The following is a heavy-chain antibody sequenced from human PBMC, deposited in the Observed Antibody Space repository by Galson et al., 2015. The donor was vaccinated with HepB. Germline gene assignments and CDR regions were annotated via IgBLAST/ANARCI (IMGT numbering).Heavy chain of an antibody. CDR2: ISYDGRNK. Sequence: SLRLSCAASGFTFSSYGMHWVRQAPGKGLEWVAVISYDGRNKYYAESVKGRFIISRDNSKNTLYLQMDSLRPEDTAVYYCAKDGTAVAGTDSYFEDWGQGTLVTVSS. J-gene: IGHJ4*02. CDR3: AKDGTAVAGTDSYFED. V-gene: IGHV3-30*18. D-gene: IGHD6-19*01. CDR1: GFTFSSYG.